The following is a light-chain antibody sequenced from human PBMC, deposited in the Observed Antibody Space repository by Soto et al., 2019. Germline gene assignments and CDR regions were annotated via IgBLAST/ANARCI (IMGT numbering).Light chain of an antibody. V-gene: IGKV1-27*01. CDR2: AAS. CDR3: QKYNSAPRLT. CDR1: QGISNY. Sequence: DIQMTQSPSSLSASVGDRVTITCRANQGISNYLAWYQQKPGKVPKLLIYAASTLQSGVPSRFSGSGSGTDFTLTISSLQPEDVATYYCQKYNSAPRLTFGGGTKVEIK. J-gene: IGKJ4*01.